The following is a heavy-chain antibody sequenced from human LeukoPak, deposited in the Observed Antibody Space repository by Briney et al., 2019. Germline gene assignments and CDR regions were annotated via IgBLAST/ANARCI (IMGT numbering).Heavy chain of an antibody. CDR3: ARDHEQWLVLGDTFDI. D-gene: IGHD6-19*01. J-gene: IGHJ3*02. Sequence: GGSLRLSCAASGFTFSSYSMNWVRQAPGKGLEWVSYINSSSSTIYYADSVKGRFTISRDNAKNSLYLQMNSLRAEDTAVYYCARDHEQWLVLGDTFDIWGQGTMVAVSS. CDR1: GFTFSSYS. V-gene: IGHV3-48*01. CDR2: INSSSSTI.